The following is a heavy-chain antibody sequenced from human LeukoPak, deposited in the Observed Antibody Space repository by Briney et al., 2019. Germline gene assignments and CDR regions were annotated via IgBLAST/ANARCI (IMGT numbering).Heavy chain of an antibody. J-gene: IGHJ6*03. V-gene: IGHV3-48*03. CDR2: ISSSGSTI. D-gene: IGHD3-10*01. CDR3: ARSGGINYYYYMDV. Sequence: GGSLRLSCAASGFTFSSYEMNWVRQAPGKGLEWVSYISSSGSTIYYADSVKGRFTISRDNAKNSLYLQMNSLRAEDTALYYCARSGGINYYYYMDVWGKGTTVTVSS. CDR1: GFTFSSYE.